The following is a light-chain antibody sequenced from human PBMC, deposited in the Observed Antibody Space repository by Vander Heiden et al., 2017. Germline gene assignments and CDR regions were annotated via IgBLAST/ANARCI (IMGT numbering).Light chain of an antibody. V-gene: IGKV3-20*01. Sequence: EIVLTQSPGPLSLSPGERATLHCRASQSVSSSYLAWYQQKPGQAPRLLIYGASSRATGIPDRFSGSGSGTDFTLTISRLEPEDFAVYYCQQYGSSRTFGQGTKVEIK. CDR1: QSVSSSY. CDR3: QQYGSSRT. CDR2: GAS. J-gene: IGKJ1*01.